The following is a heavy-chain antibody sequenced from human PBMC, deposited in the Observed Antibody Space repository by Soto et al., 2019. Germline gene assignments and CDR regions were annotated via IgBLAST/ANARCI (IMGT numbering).Heavy chain of an antibody. Sequence: PGGSLRLSCAASGFSFGDYAMSWVRQAPGKGLEWVSGISGTGSRTSYADSVRGRFTISRDNVDNTLSLQMDSLRAEDTAVYYCARGGRYTYGYGDYSYGMDVWGQGTTVTV. D-gene: IGHD5-18*01. CDR1: GFSFGDYA. V-gene: IGHV3-23*01. CDR2: ISGTGSRT. J-gene: IGHJ6*02. CDR3: ARGGRYTYGYGDYSYGMDV.